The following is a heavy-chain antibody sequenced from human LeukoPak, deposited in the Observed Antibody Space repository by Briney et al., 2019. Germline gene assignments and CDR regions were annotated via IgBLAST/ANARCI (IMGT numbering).Heavy chain of an antibody. CDR2: IYYSGST. CDR1: GGSISSGDYY. CDR3: ARGKGDYYDSSGLYYFDY. D-gene: IGHD3-22*01. V-gene: IGHV4-30-4*01. Sequence: SETLSLTCTVSGGSISSGDYYWNWIRQPPGKGLEWIGYIYYSGSTYYNLSLKSRVTISVDTSKNQFSLNLSSVTAADTAVYYCARGKGDYYDSSGLYYFDYWGQGTLVTVSS. J-gene: IGHJ4*02.